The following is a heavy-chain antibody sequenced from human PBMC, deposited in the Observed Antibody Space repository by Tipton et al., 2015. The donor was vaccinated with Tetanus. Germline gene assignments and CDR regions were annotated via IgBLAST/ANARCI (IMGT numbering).Heavy chain of an antibody. D-gene: IGHD3-22*01. J-gene: IGHJ6*02. CDR3: ARDRGDYIYYGMDV. V-gene: IGHV1-2*02. CDR1: GYTFTGYY. CDR2: IDPNSGGT. Sequence: QLVQPGAEMKKPGASVKVSCKASGYTFTGYYIYWVRQAPGQGLEWMGWIDPNSGGTVYAQKFQGRVTMTRDTSISTVYMELRSLRFDDTAVYYCARDRGDYIYYGMDVWGPGTTVTVS.